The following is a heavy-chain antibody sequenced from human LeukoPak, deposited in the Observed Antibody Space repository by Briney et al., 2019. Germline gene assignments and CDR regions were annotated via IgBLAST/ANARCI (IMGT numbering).Heavy chain of an antibody. Sequence: ASVKVSCKASGGTFSSYAISWVRQAPGQGLEWMGWISAYNGNTNYAQKLQGRVTMTTDTSTSTAYMELRSLRSDDTAVYYCARVEGDYFDYWGQGTLVTVSS. J-gene: IGHJ4*02. V-gene: IGHV1-18*01. CDR3: ARVEGDYFDY. CDR2: ISAYNGNT. CDR1: GGTFSSYA.